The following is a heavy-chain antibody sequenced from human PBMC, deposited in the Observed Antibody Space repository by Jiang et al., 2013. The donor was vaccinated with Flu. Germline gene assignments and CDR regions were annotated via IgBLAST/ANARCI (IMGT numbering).Heavy chain of an antibody. CDR1: GFSFSSYW. CDR2: IKADGSEK. Sequence: LVQPGGSLRLSCAASGFSFSSYWMSWVRQAPEKGLEWVANIKADGSEKYYVDSVKGRFTISRDNAKNSLYLQMNSLRAEDTAVYHCARMNYYDTSDYPGYFEYWGQGTLVTVSS. J-gene: IGHJ4*02. CDR3: ARMNYYDTSDYPGYFEY. V-gene: IGHV3-7*01. D-gene: IGHD3-22*01.